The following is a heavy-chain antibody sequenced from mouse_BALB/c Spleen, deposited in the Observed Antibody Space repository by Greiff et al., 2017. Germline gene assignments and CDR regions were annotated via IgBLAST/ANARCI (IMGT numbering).Heavy chain of an antibody. CDR1: GFTFSSFG. J-gene: IGHJ4*01. CDR2: ISIGSSTT. D-gene: IGHD2-1*01. Sequence: EVKLVESGGGLVQPGGSRKLSCAASGFTFSSFGMHWVRQAPEKGLEWVAYISIGSSTTYYADTVKGRFTISRDNTKNTLFLQMTSLRSEDTAMYYCARSGVTTLYYYAMDYWGQGTSVTVSS. CDR3: ARSGVTTLYYYAMDY. V-gene: IGHV5-17*02.